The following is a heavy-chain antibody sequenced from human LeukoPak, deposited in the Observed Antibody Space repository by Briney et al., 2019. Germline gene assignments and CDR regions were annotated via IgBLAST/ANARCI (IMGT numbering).Heavy chain of an antibody. Sequence: GGSLRLSCAASGFTFSSYSMNWVRQAPGKGLVWVSRINSDGSSTSYADSVKGRFTISRDTAKNTLYLQMNSLRAEDTAVYYCTSSTGHNWFDPWGQGTLVTVSS. D-gene: IGHD2-2*01. CDR2: INSDGSST. CDR3: TSSTGHNWFDP. J-gene: IGHJ5*02. V-gene: IGHV3-74*01. CDR1: GFTFSSYS.